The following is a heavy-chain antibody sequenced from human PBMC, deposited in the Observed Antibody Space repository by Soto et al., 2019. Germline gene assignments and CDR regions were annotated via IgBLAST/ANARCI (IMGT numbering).Heavy chain of an antibody. CDR2: TYYRSNWRH. D-gene: IGHD6-19*01. J-gene: IGHJ4*02. CDR3: ARGVAGSGFDL. CDR1: GDSVSSNTAA. V-gene: IGHV6-1*01. Sequence: SQTLSLTCAISGDSVSSNTAAWNWIRSSPSRGLEWLGRTYYRSNWRHDYAVSVKSRITVNPDTSKNHFSLQLNSVTPDDTAVYYCARGVAGSGFDLWGQGTLVAVSS.